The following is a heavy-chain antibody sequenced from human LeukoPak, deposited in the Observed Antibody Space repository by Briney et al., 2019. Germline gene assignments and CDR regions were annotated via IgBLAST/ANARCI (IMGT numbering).Heavy chain of an antibody. V-gene: IGHV1-8*02. CDR3: AREAGAYYFDY. D-gene: IGHD6-13*01. CDR1: GYTFTSYY. Sequence: ASVKVSCKASGYTFTSYYMHWVRQATGQGLEWMGWMNPNSGNTGYAQKFQGRVTMTRNTSISTAYMELSSLRSEDTAVYYCAREAGAYYFDYWGQGTLVTVSS. CDR2: MNPNSGNT. J-gene: IGHJ4*02.